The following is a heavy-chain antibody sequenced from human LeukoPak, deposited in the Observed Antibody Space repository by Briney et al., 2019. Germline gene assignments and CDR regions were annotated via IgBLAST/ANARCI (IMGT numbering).Heavy chain of an antibody. CDR2: IYYSGST. J-gene: IGHJ4*02. V-gene: IGHV4-59*08. D-gene: IGHD6-19*01. CDR3: ARHLSGFSSGKFDS. CDR1: GGSISSCY. Sequence: SETLSLTCTVSGGSISSCYWSWIRQPPGKGLEWIGYIYYSGSTNYNPSLKSRVTISLDTSKNQFSLKLLSVTAADTAVYYCARHLSGFSSGKFDSWGQGTLVTVSS.